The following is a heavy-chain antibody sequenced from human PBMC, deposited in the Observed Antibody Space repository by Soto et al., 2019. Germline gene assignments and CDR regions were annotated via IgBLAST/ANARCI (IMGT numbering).Heavy chain of an antibody. J-gene: IGHJ3*02. V-gene: IGHV1-2*04. Sequence: ASVKVSCKASGYTFTGYYMHWVRQAPGQGLEWMGWINPNSGGTNYAQKFQGWVTMTRDTSISTAYMELSRLRSDDTAVYYCARERERDPQLPHDAFDIWGQGTMVTVSS. D-gene: IGHD1-1*01. CDR3: ARERERDPQLPHDAFDI. CDR2: INPNSGGT. CDR1: GYTFTGYY.